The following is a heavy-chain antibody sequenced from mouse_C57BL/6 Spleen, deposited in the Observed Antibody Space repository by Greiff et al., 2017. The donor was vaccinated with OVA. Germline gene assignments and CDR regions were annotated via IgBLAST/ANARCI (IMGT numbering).Heavy chain of an antibody. CDR1: GYSFTGYF. Sequence: EVQLQESGPELVKPGDSVKISCKASGYSFTGYFMNWVMQSHGKSLEWIGRINPYNGDTFYNQKFKGKATLTVDKSSSTAHMELRSLTSEDSAVYYCARGNIWGSQASFDYWGQGTTLTVSS. J-gene: IGHJ2*01. V-gene: IGHV1-20*01. CDR3: ARGNIWGSQASFDY. D-gene: IGHD1-1*02. CDR2: INPYNGDT.